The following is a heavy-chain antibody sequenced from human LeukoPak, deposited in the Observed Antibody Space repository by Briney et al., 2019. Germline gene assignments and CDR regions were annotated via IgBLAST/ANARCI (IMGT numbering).Heavy chain of an antibody. CDR3: ARVRIDCSSTSCYRERFDY. CDR2: IYYSGST. J-gene: IGHJ4*02. CDR1: GGSISSGDYY. Sequence: SQTLSLTCTVSGGSISSGDYYWSWIRQPRGKGLEWIGYIYYSGSTYHNPSLKSRVTISVDTSKNQFSLKLSSVTAADTAVYYCARVRIDCSSTSCYRERFDYWGQGTLVTVSS. D-gene: IGHD2-2*01. V-gene: IGHV4-30-4*08.